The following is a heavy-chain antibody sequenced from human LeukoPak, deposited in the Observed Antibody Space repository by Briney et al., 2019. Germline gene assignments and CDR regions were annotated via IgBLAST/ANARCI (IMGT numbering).Heavy chain of an antibody. V-gene: IGHV4-39*07. CDR2: IYYSGST. CDR1: GVSIRSGDYY. Sequence: SETLSLTCTVSGVSIRSGDYYWGWVRQSPGKGLEWIGSIYYSGSTYYNTSLKSRVTISVDMSKNQFSLKLSSVTAADTAVYYCARGKTYYDILTGYSQGVGYFDYWGQGTLVTVSS. D-gene: IGHD3-9*01. J-gene: IGHJ4*02. CDR3: ARGKTYYDILTGYSQGVGYFDY.